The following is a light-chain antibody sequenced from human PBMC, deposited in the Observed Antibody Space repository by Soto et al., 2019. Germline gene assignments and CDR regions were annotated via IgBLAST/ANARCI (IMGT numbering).Light chain of an antibody. CDR3: QQYNSYWT. J-gene: IGKJ1*01. V-gene: IGKV3D-7*01. CDR2: GAV. Sequence: EIVLTQSPATLSLSPGERATLSCRASQSVSSSYLAWYQQKPGQAPRLLIYGAVSRASDFPARFSGSGSGTEFTLTINSLQPDDFATYYCQQYNSYWTFGQGTKVDIK. CDR1: QSVSSSY.